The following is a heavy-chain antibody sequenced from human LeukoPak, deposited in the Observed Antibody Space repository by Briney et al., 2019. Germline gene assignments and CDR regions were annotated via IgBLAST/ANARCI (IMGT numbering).Heavy chain of an antibody. D-gene: IGHD3-3*01. CDR3: ARGRVVTYFDY. CDR1: DDSISSYY. Sequence: KPSETLSLTCTVSDDSISSYYWSWIRQPPGKGLEWIGYIYYTGSTNYNPSLKSRVTISVDTSKNQFSLKLSSVTAADTAVYYCARGRVVTYFDYWGQGTLVTVSS. V-gene: IGHV4-59*01. CDR2: IYYTGST. J-gene: IGHJ4*02.